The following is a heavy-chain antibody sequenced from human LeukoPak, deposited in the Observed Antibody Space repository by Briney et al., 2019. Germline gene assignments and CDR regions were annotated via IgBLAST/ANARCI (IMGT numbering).Heavy chain of an antibody. D-gene: IGHD3-10*01. V-gene: IGHV3-53*01. J-gene: IGHJ4*02. CDR2: IYSGGST. Sequence: GGSLRLSCAASGFTVSSSYMSWVRQAPGKGLEWVSFIYSGGSTYYADSVMGRFTISRDNSKNALYLQINSLRAEDTAVYYCARVLYGSGSYSPYFDYWGQGTLVTVSS. CDR3: ARVLYGSGSYSPYFDY. CDR1: GFTVSSSY.